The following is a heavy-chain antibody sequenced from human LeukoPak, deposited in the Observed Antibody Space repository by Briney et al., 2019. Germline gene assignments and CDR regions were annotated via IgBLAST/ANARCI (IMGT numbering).Heavy chain of an antibody. Sequence: SETLSLTCTVSDDSISSGGHYWNWIRQRPGKGLEWIGYIFYTGSTYYNPSLKSRVAISVDTSKNQFSLKLSSVTAADTAVYYCARSPGIWNEYGRLEYWGQGALVTVSS. CDR2: IFYTGST. CDR3: ARSPGIWNEYGRLEY. D-gene: IGHD1-1*01. J-gene: IGHJ4*02. V-gene: IGHV4-31*03. CDR1: DDSISSGGHY.